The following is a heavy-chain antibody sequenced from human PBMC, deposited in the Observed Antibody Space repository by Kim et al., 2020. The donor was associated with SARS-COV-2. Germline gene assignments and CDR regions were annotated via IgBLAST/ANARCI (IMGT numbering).Heavy chain of an antibody. V-gene: IGHV3-23*01. CDR1: GFTFRTYA. D-gene: IGHD3-16*01. Sequence: GGSLRLSCATSGFTFRTYAMSWVRQALGKGLELLSAISGSGATTHYAYSVKGRFTISRDNSMNTLSLQMTSLRVEDTALYYCAKDGDTSTTRTDSLDIWG. J-gene: IGHJ3*02. CDR2: ISGSGATT. CDR3: AKDGDTSTTRTDSLDI.